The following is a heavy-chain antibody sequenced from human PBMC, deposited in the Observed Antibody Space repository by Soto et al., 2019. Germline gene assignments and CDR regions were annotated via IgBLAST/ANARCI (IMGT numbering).Heavy chain of an antibody. CDR2: LSDSGISI. CDR1: GFTFSSHA. V-gene: IGHV3-23*01. CDR3: XXXXXXXXXXXXDL. Sequence: EVQLLESGGGLVQPGGSLRLSCTASGFTFSSHAMTWVRQAPGKGLEWVSGLSDSGISIYYADSVKGRLTISRDNSKNTLYLQIHTLRAEDTAVXXXXXXXXXXXXXXXDLWGQGTLVTVSS. J-gene: IGHJ5*02.